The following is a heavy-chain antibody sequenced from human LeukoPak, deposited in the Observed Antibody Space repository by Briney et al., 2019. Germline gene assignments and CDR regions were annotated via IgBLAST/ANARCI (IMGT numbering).Heavy chain of an antibody. CDR3: ARLWFGDSLPGGFDY. CDR1: GGSISSSSYY. V-gene: IGHV4-39*01. CDR2: IYYSGST. J-gene: IGHJ4*02. D-gene: IGHD3-10*01. Sequence: PSETLSLTCTVSGGSISSSSYYWGWIRQPPGKGLEWIGSIYYSGSTYYNPSLKSRVTISVDTSKNQFSLKLSSVTAADTAVHYCARLWFGDSLPGGFDYWGQGTLVTVSS.